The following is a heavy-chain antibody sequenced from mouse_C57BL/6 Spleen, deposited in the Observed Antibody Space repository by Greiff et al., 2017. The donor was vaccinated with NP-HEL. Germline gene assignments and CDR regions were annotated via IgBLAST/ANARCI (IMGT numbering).Heavy chain of an antibody. J-gene: IGHJ3*01. CDR2: ISDGGSYT. V-gene: IGHV5-4*01. CDR1: GFTFSSYA. Sequence: EVKLVESGGGLVKPGGSLKLSCAASGFTFSSYAMSWVRQTPEKRLEWVATISDGGSYTYYPDNVKGRCTISRDNAKNNLYLQMSHQKSEDTAMYYCARDEGGFAYWGQGTLVTVSA. CDR3: ARDEGGFAY.